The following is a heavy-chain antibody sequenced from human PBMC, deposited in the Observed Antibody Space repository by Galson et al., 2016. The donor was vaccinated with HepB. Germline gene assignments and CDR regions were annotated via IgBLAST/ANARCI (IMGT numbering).Heavy chain of an antibody. J-gene: IGHJ4*02. V-gene: IGHV3-30*04. D-gene: IGHD1-1*01. CDR3: VREAPRLWVDY. CDR2: ISADGGIK. Sequence: SLRLSCATSGFTFSSYGLHWARQAPGMGLEWLAFISADGGIKYHADSVKGRFTISRDNYKSTVYLQMSRLRPEDTAVYYCVREAPRLWVDYWGQGTLVTVSS. CDR1: GFTFSSYG.